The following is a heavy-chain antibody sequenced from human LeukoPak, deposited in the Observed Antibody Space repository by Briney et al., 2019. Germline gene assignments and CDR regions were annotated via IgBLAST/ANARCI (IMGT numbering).Heavy chain of an antibody. CDR1: GFNFNTYT. J-gene: IGHJ4*02. V-gene: IGHV3-23*01. CDR3: AKVPNFFYGSGSYYFDY. CDR2: ISSDSSYI. D-gene: IGHD3-10*01. Sequence: GGSLRLSCAASGFNFNTYTMNWVRQAPGKGLEWVSSISSDSSYIYYADSVKGRFTISRDNSKNTLYLQMNSLRAEDTAVYYCAKVPNFFYGSGSYYFDYWGQGTLVTVSS.